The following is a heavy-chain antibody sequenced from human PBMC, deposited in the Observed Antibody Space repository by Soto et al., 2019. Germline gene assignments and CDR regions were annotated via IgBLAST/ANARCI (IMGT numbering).Heavy chain of an antibody. Sequence: KPGGSLRLSCAASGFTFSSYSMNWVRQAPGKGLEWVSSISSSSSYIYYADSVKGRFTISRDNAKNSLYLQMNSLRAEDTAVYYCARDSPLAPIDGGQAFDIWGQGTMVTVSS. CDR2: ISSSSSYI. J-gene: IGHJ3*02. V-gene: IGHV3-21*01. CDR3: ARDSPLAPIDGGQAFDI. CDR1: GFTFSSYS.